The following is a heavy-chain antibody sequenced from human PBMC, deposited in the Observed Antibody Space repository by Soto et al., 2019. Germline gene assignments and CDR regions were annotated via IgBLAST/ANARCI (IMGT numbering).Heavy chain of an antibody. CDR1: GFSLTTSGVG. J-gene: IGHJ4*02. CDR3: AHRVLRTVFGLVTTTAIYFDF. CDR2: IYWDDDK. V-gene: IGHV2-5*02. Sequence: QITLNESGPTVVRPTETLTLNCRFSGFSLTTSGVGVGWIRQSPGKAPECLALIYWDDDKRYSASLKSRLTITKDTSKNQVVLTVSDLDPTDTATYYCAHRVLRTVFGLVTTTAIYFDFWGQGTPVAVSS. D-gene: IGHD3-3*01.